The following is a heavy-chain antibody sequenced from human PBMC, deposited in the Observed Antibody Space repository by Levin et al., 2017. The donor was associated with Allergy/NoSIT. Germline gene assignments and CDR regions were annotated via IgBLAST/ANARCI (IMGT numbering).Heavy chain of an antibody. CDR2: IWYDGSNK. V-gene: IGHV3-33*01. CDR1: GFTFSSYG. CDR3: ARDKQDSSSPTTYYFDY. Sequence: GESLKISCAASGFTFSSYGMHWVRQAPGKGLEWVAVIWYDGSNKYYADSVKGRFTISRDNSKNTLYLQMNSLRAEDTAVYYCARDKQDSSSPTTYYFDYWGQGTLVTVSS. D-gene: IGHD6-6*01. J-gene: IGHJ4*02.